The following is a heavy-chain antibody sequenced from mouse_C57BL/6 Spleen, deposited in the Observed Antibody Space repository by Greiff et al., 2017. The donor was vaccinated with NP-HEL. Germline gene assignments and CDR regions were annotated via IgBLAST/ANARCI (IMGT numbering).Heavy chain of an antibody. Sequence: VQLQQSGPVLVKPGASVKMSCKASGYTFTDSYMNWVKQSHGKSLEWIGVINPYNGGTSYNQKFKGKATLTVDKSSSTAYMELNSLTSEDSAVYYCARNHYYGSSYNYFDYWGQGTTLTVSS. J-gene: IGHJ2*01. D-gene: IGHD1-1*01. CDR2: INPYNGGT. CDR1: GYTFTDSY. V-gene: IGHV1-19*01. CDR3: ARNHYYGSSYNYFDY.